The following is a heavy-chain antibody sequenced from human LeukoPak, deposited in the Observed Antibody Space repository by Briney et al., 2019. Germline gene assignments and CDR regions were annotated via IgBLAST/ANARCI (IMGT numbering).Heavy chain of an antibody. V-gene: IGHV4-4*07. CDR2: ICTSVST. Sequence: PSETLSLTCTVSGVAISSYYWSWIWQPAGKGLEWVGGICTSVSTNYNPSLKVRVTISVDTSKNQFSLKLSSVTAAATAVYDCAREATQLLYYFDYWGQGTLVTVSS. CDR1: GVAISSYY. D-gene: IGHD1-1*01. J-gene: IGHJ4*02. CDR3: AREATQLLYYFDY.